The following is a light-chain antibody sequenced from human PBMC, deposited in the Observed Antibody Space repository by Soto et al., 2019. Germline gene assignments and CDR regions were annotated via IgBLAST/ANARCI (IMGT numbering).Light chain of an antibody. J-gene: IGLJ2*01. V-gene: IGLV2-14*01. CDR1: SSDVGGYNY. CDR3: SSYTISSTVV. CDR2: DVS. Sequence: QSALTQPASVSGSPGQSITISYTGTSSDVGGYNYVSWYQQHPGKAPKLMIYDVSNRPSGVSNRFSGSKSGNTASLTISGLQAEDEADYYCSSYTISSTVVFGGGTQLTVL.